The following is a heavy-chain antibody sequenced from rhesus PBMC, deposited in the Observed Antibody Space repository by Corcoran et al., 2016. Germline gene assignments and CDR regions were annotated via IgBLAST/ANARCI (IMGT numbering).Heavy chain of an antibody. D-gene: IGHD3-3*01. V-gene: IGHV3S42*01. J-gene: IGHJ6*01. CDR1: GFSFSSSW. CDR2: INSGGGST. CDR3: AKRTQFFLDS. Sequence: EVQLVESGGGLGKPGGSLRLSCAASGFSFSSSWLKWVRQAPGKGLEWVSAINSGGGSTYYADSVKGRFTISRDNSKNTLSLQMNSLRAEDTAAYYCAKRTQFFLDSWGQGVVVTVSS.